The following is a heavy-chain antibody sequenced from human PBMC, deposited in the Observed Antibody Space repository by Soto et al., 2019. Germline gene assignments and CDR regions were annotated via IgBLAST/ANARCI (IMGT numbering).Heavy chain of an antibody. CDR2: VKNNGGAT. J-gene: IGHJ5*02. CDR1: GFIFSHAW. CDR3: AADLGPAYDSNNWFDP. Sequence: EVQLVESGGDLVKTGGSLRLSCAASGFIFSHAWFHWVRQPPGKGLELVGRVKNNGGATDYAPSVKGRFTISRDDSKDMVYLQMSSLRTEDTAIYYCAADLGPAYDSNNWFDPWGQGTLVTVSS. D-gene: IGHD2-21*01. V-gene: IGHV3-15*07.